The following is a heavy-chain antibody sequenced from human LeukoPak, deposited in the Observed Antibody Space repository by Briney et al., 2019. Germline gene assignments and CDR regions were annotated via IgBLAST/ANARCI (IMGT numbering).Heavy chain of an antibody. CDR2: IYYSGST. CDR3: ARHSITGTNHRFDP. J-gene: IGHJ5*02. Sequence: PSETLSLTCTVSGGSISSSSYYWGWIRQPPGKGLEWIGSIYYSGSTYYNPSLKSRVTISVDTSKNQFSLKLSSVTAADTAVYYCARHSITGTNHRFDPWGQGTLVTVSS. D-gene: IGHD1-7*01. CDR1: GGSISSSSYY. V-gene: IGHV4-39*01.